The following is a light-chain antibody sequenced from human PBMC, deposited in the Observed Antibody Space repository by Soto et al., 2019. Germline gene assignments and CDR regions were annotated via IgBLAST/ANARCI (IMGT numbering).Light chain of an antibody. Sequence: DIQMTQSPSTLSASVGDRVTITCRASQSIGSWLAWYQQKPGKAPKLLIYKASSLESGVPSRFSGGGSGTEFTLTISSLQPDDFATYYCQQYNSFWTFGHGTKVEVK. CDR2: KAS. V-gene: IGKV1-5*03. CDR3: QQYNSFWT. J-gene: IGKJ1*01. CDR1: QSIGSW.